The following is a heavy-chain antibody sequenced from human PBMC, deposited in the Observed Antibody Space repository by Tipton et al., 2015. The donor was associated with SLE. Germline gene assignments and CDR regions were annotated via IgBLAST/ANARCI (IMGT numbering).Heavy chain of an antibody. Sequence: GSLRLSCAASGFTFSDYYMSWIRQAPGKGLEWVSYISSSGSTIYYADSVKGRFTISRDNAKNSLFLQMNSLRAEDTAVYYCARATIGYYYDRGFDYWGQGTLVTVSS. V-gene: IGHV3-11*04. CDR3: ARATIGYYYDRGFDY. D-gene: IGHD3-10*02. CDR2: ISSSGSTI. CDR1: GFTFSDYY. J-gene: IGHJ4*02.